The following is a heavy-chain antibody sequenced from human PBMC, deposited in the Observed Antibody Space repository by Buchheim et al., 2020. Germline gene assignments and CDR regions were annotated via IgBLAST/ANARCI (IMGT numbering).Heavy chain of an antibody. CDR3: AKSGRIPGYSSGWYGSLHDY. CDR2: ISYDGSNK. J-gene: IGHJ4*02. D-gene: IGHD6-19*01. Sequence: QVQLVESGGGVVQPGRSLRLSCAASGFTFSSYGMHWVRQAPGKGLEWVAVISYDGSNKYYADSVKGQFTISRDNSKNTLYLQMNSLRAEDTAVYYCAKSGRIPGYSSGWYGSLHDYWGQGTL. V-gene: IGHV3-30*18. CDR1: GFTFSSYG.